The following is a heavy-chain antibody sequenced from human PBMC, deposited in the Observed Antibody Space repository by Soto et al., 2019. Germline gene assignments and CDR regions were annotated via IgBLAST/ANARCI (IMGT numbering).Heavy chain of an antibody. CDR2: INPSGSST. CDR3: ARPPYPGCINAVCYPLDY. CDR1: GDTFTSYY. V-gene: IGHV1-46*01. D-gene: IGHD2-8*01. J-gene: IGHJ4*02. Sequence: GASVKVSCKASGDTFTSYYMHWVRQAHGQGLEWMGIINPSGSSTNYAQKLQGRVAMTRDTSTSTVYMELNSLRSEDTAVYYCARPPYPGCINAVCYPLDYWGQGTLVTVSS.